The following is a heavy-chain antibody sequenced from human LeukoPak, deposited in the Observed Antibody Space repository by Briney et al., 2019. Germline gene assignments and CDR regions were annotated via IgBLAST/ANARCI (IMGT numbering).Heavy chain of an antibody. D-gene: IGHD2-2*01. V-gene: IGHV4-59*12. CDR3: ARASPGLSAVFYGMDV. CDR2: IYYSGST. Sequence: SETLSLTCTVSGGSISSYYWSWIRQPPGKGLEWIGYIYYSGSTNYNPSLKSRATISVDTSKNQFSLRLSSVTAADTAVYYCARASPGLSAVFYGMDVWGQGTTVTVSS. J-gene: IGHJ6*02. CDR1: GGSISSYY.